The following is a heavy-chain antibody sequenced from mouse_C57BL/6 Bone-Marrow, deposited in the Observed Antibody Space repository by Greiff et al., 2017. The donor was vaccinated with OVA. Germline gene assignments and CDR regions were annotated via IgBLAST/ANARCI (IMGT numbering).Heavy chain of an antibody. CDR3: TGGSGSGYYFDY. J-gene: IGHJ2*01. CDR1: GYTFTDYE. V-gene: IGHV1-15*01. D-gene: IGHD3-2*02. CDR2: IDPETGGT. Sequence: VQLKESGAELVRPGASVTLSCKASGYTFTDYEMHWVKQTPVHGLEWIGAIDPETGGTAYNQKFKGKAILTADKSSSTAYMELRSLTSEDSAVYYCTGGSGSGYYFDYWGQGTTLTVSS.